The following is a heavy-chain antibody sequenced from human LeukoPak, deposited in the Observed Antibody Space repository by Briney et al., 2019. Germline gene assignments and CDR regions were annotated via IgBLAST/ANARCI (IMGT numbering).Heavy chain of an antibody. CDR3: AREFGYNYGRGDFDY. V-gene: IGHV3-30-3*01. Sequence: QSGGSLRLSCAASGFTFSTYPMHWVRQAPGKGLEWVADISYDGTNKNYADSVRGRFTISRDNSKNTLYLQMNSLRAEDTAVYFCAREFGYNYGRGDFDYWGQGTLVTVSS. CDR2: ISYDGTNK. J-gene: IGHJ4*02. CDR1: GFTFSTYP. D-gene: IGHD5-18*01.